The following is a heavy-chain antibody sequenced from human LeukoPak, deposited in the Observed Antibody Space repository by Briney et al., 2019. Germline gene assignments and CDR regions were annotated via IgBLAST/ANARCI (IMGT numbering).Heavy chain of an antibody. V-gene: IGHV4-34*01. J-gene: IGHJ5*02. CDR1: GESFVEYY. Sequence: SETLSLTCAVYGESFVEYYWSWIRQPPGNGLEWVGKINHSGGTNYHPSLKTRVTISLDTSKNQVSLKLRSVTAADTAVYYCAFEGPVSGYAFDPWGQGVLVAVSS. CDR2: INHSGGT. D-gene: IGHD5-12*01. CDR3: AFEGPVSGYAFDP.